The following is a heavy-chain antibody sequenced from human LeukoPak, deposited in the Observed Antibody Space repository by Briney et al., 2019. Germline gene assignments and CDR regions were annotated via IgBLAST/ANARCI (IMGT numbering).Heavy chain of an antibody. CDR3: ASQGYCSSTSCYGKGNWFDP. CDR1: GGSISSSSYY. Sequence: SETLSLTCTVSGGSISSSSYYWGWIRQPPGKGLEWIGSIYYSGSTYYNPSLKSRVTISVDTSKNQFSLKLSSVTAADTAVYYCASQGYCSSTSCYGKGNWFDPWGQGTLVTVSS. V-gene: IGHV4-39*07. CDR2: IYYSGST. D-gene: IGHD2-2*01. J-gene: IGHJ5*02.